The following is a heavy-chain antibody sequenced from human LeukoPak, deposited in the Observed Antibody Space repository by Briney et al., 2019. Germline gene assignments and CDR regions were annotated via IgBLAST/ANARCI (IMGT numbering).Heavy chain of an antibody. V-gene: IGHV3-23*01. CDR1: GFTFSSYA. CDR2: ISGSGGST. D-gene: IGHD2-2*02. J-gene: IGHJ6*02. Sequence: GGSLRLSCAASGFTFSSYAMSWVRQAPGKGLEWVSAISGSGGSTYYADSVKGRFTISRDNSKNTLYLQMNSLRAEDTAVYYCAREIDCSSTSCYTVHYYGMDVWGQGTTVTVSS. CDR3: AREIDCSSTSCYTVHYYGMDV.